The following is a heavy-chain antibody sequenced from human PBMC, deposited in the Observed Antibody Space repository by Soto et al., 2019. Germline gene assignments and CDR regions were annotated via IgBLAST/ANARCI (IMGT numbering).Heavy chain of an antibody. CDR2: IYYSGST. CDR3: ARGGIVVVPAARYYYYSGMDV. CDR1: GGSISSGGYY. V-gene: IGHV4-31*03. J-gene: IGHJ6*02. Sequence: SETLSLTCTVSGGSISSGGYYWSWIRQHPGKGLEWIGYIYYSGSTYHNPSLKSRVTISVDTSKNQFSLKLSSVTAADTAVYYCARGGIVVVPAARYYYYSGMDVWGQGTTVTVSS. D-gene: IGHD2-2*01.